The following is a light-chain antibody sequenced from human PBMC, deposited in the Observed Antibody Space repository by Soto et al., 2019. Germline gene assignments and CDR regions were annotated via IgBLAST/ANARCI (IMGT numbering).Light chain of an antibody. CDR1: SSDVGGYNY. CDR2: EVS. Sequence: QSALTQPASVSGSPGQSITISCTGTSSDVGGYNYVSWYQQHPGKAPKLMIYEVSNRPSGVSNRFSGSKSGNTASLTISGLQAEDVADYYCSSYTSRSTLVVFGGGTKVTVL. V-gene: IGLV2-14*01. CDR3: SSYTSRSTLVV. J-gene: IGLJ2*01.